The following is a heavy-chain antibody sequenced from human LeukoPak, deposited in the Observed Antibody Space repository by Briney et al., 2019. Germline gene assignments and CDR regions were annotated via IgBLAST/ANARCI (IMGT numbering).Heavy chain of an antibody. J-gene: IGHJ4*02. CDR2: IYYSGST. V-gene: IGHV4-39*01. CDR3: ARTQWEPEYYFDY. D-gene: IGHD1-26*01. CDR1: GGSISSSSYY. Sequence: SETLSLTCTVSGGSISSSSYYWGWIRQPPGKGLEWIGSIYYSGSTYYNPSLKSRVTISVDTSKNQSSLKLSSVTAADTAVYYCARTQWEPEYYFDYWGQGTLVTVSS.